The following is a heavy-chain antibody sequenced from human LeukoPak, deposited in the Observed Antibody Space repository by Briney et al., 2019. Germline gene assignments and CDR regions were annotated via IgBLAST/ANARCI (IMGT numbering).Heavy chain of an antibody. Sequence: ASVKVSCKASGYTFTGYYMNWVRQAPGQGLEWMGWINSDSGFTKYAQKFQGRVTMTRDTSITTVYMDLTRLTSDDTAVYYCARNFDMKGFDPWGPGNLVTVSS. V-gene: IGHV1-2*02. CDR1: GYTFTGYY. D-gene: IGHD3-9*01. CDR2: INSDSGFT. J-gene: IGHJ5*02. CDR3: ARNFDMKGFDP.